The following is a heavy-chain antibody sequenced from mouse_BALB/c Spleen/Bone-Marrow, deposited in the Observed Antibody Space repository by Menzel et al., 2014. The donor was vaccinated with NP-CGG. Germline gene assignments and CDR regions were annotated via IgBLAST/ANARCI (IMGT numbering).Heavy chain of an antibody. Sequence: VQLKESGGGLVKPGGSPKLSCAASRFTFSNYAMSWVRQTPEKRLEWVATISSGGSYTYYPDSVKGRFTISRDNAQNTLYLQMSSLRSEDTAMYFCARQENWALDYWGQGTTLTVSS. J-gene: IGHJ2*01. V-gene: IGHV5-9-3*01. CDR1: RFTFSNYA. CDR2: ISSGGSYT. D-gene: IGHD4-1*01. CDR3: ARQENWALDY.